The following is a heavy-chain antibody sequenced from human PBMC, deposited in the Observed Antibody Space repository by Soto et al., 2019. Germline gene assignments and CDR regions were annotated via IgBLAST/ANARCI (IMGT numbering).Heavy chain of an antibody. CDR3: AKRQGIGAAAKNFDF. D-gene: IGHD6-13*01. CDR1: GFTFSNHA. V-gene: IGHV3-23*01. J-gene: IGHJ4*02. Sequence: EVQLLESGGGLVQPGGSLRLSCAASGFTFSNHAMSWVRQAPGKGLEWVSGISDSGGLTYYADSVQGRFSMSRDNSKNTLYLQMKNLRAEDTAVYFCAKRQGIGAAAKNFDFWGQGTLVTVSS. CDR2: ISDSGGLT.